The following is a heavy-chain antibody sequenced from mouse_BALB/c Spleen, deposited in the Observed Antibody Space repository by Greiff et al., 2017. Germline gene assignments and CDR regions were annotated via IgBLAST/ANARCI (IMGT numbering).Heavy chain of an antibody. V-gene: IGHV1S137*01. CDR2: ISTYYGDA. D-gene: IGHD1-1*01. CDR3: ARLGGSSWGYAMDY. J-gene: IGHJ4*01. Sequence: QVQLQQSGAELVRPGVSVKISCKGSGYTFTDYAMHWVKQSHAKSLEWIGVISTYYGDASYNQKFKGKATMTVDKSSSTAYMELARLTSEDSAIYYCARLGGSSWGYAMDYWGQGTSVTVSS. CDR1: GYTFTDYA.